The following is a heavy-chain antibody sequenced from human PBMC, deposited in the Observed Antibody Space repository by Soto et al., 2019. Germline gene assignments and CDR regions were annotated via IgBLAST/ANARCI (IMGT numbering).Heavy chain of an antibody. D-gene: IGHD3-3*01. Sequence: QVQLVQSGAEVKKPGSSVKVSCMTSGGSFSGYVFTWVRQAPGQGLEWMGRIIPVHNITNYAESLQGRVTISADTSSSTTSLELSTLRSDDTAVYFCGRAKSIFGIVTDVYDIWGQGTMVIVSS. CDR3: GRAKSIFGIVTDVYDI. CDR2: IIPVHNIT. CDR1: GGSFSGYV. J-gene: IGHJ3*02. V-gene: IGHV1-69*04.